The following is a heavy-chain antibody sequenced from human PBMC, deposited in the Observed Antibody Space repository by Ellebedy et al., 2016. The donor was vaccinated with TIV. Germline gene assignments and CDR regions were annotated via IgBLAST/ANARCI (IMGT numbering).Heavy chain of an antibody. CDR3: AKAPTAIFAHFYYYYYYMDV. CDR1: GFTFSSYA. CDR2: ISGSGGST. V-gene: IGHV3-23*01. J-gene: IGHJ6*03. Sequence: GGSLRVSCAASGFTFSSYAMSWVRQAPGRRLEWVSAISGSGGSTHYVDSVRGRFTISRDNSKNTLYLQMTSLRAEDTAVYYCAKAPTAIFAHFYYYYYYMDVWGKGTTVTVSS. D-gene: IGHD2/OR15-2a*01.